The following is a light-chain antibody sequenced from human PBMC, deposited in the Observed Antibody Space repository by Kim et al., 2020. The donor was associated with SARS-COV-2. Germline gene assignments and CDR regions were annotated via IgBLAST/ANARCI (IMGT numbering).Light chain of an antibody. Sequence: IQLTQSPSSLSASVGDRVTITCRASQGISSYLAWYQQKAGKAPKLLIYAASTLQSGVPSRFCGSGSGTDFTLTISSLQPEDFATYYCQQLNSYPLTFGGGTKVDIK. J-gene: IGKJ4*01. CDR1: QGISSY. CDR3: QQLNSYPLT. CDR2: AAS. V-gene: IGKV1-9*01.